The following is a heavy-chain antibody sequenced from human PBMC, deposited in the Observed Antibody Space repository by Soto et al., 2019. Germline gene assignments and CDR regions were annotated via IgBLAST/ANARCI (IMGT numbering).Heavy chain of an antibody. D-gene: IGHD3-3*01. V-gene: IGHV5-51*01. CDR2: IYPDDSDT. CDR1: VFTFTTYW. J-gene: IGHJ4*02. Sequence: GESLKISCKGSVFTFTTYWIGWVRQVPGKGLEWMGVIYPDDSDTRYSPSFQGRVTISADKSNSTAYLQWSSLEASDTAVYYCARDFRSNYYAFWGQRTLGTVSS. CDR3: ARDFRSNYYAF.